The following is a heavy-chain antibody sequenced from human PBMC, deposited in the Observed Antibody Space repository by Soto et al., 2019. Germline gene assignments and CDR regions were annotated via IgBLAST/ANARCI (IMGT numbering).Heavy chain of an antibody. CDR2: IYSGGST. CDR3: ARDLRGARGHYYYGMDV. D-gene: IGHD1-26*01. V-gene: IGHV3-66*01. J-gene: IGHJ6*02. Sequence: PGGSLRLSCAASGFTVSSNYMSWVRQAPGKGLEWVSVIYSGGSTYYADSVKGRFTISRDNSKNTPYLQMNSLRAEDTAVYYCARDLRGARGHYYYGMDVWGQGTTVTVSS. CDR1: GFTVSSNY.